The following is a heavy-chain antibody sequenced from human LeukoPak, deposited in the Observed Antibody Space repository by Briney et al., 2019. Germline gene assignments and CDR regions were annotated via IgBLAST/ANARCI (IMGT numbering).Heavy chain of an antibody. CDR2: LYCSGSS. D-gene: IGHD5-12*01. CDR1: GVSLTSYY. CDR3: ARGGAHSGYEFDC. V-gene: IGHV4-59*01. J-gene: IGHJ4*02. Sequence: PPETLSLTCTVSGVSLTSYYWAWIRHPPGRGLERIEHLYCSGSSSYNPSLESRVVMSVDTSTNQFSLQLNSVTAADTAVYYCARGGAHSGYEFDCWGQGTLVTVSS.